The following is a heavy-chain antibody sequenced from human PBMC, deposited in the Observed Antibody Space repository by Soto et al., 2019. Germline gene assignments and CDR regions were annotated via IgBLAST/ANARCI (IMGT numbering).Heavy chain of an antibody. Sequence: EVQLVESGGGLVQPGGSLRLSCEASEFTFGDYWMSWVRQAPGKGLEWVTNIKQDGSEIYYVDSVKGRFTISRDNARNSLFLPMNRLRAEDTAVYFCARVRTVNYYGMDGWGRGTTVTVSS. CDR3: ARVRTVNYYGMDG. J-gene: IGHJ6*04. CDR1: EFTFGDYW. CDR2: IKQDGSEI. V-gene: IGHV3-7*05.